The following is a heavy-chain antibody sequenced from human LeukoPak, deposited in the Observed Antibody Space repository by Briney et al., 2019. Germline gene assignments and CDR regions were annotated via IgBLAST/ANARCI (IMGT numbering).Heavy chain of an antibody. J-gene: IGHJ5*02. CDR1: GFTFSDYY. Sequence: GGSLRLSCAASGFTFSDYYMSWIRQAPGKGLEWVSYISDTASYTNYADSVKGRFTISRDNAKNSLYLQMNSLRAEDTAVYYCATMRVVPAAIGELDPWGQGTLVTVSS. D-gene: IGHD2-2*02. CDR2: ISDTASYT. V-gene: IGHV3-11*06. CDR3: ATMRVVPAAIGELDP.